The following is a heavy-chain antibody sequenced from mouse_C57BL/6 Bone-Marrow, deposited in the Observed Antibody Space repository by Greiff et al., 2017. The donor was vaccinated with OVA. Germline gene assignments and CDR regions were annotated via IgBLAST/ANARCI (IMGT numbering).Heavy chain of an antibody. CDR3: ARSYYTKGGFAY. CDR1: GYSITSGYD. Sequence: EVKLVESGPGMVKPSQSLSLTCTVTGYSITSGYDWHWIRHFPGNKLEWMGYISYSGSTNYNPSLKSRISITHDTSKNHFFLKLNSVTTEDTATYYCARSYYTKGGFAYWGQGTLVTVSA. V-gene: IGHV3-1*01. J-gene: IGHJ3*01. D-gene: IGHD2-12*01. CDR2: ISYSGST.